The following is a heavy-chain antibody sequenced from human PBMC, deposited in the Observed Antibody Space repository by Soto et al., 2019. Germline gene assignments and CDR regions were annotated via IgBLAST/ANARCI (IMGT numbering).Heavy chain of an antibody. CDR3: VQSRCGGDCLQSYSSHSYYGLDV. CDR1: GFSLSTTGVG. J-gene: IGHJ6*02. CDR2: IYWDDDK. D-gene: IGHD2-21*01. Sequence: QITLKASGPTLVKPTQTLTLTCTFSGFSLSTTGVGVGWIRQPPGKALEWLALIYWDDDKRYNPSLKSRLTITKDTSKNQVVLTMTIMDPVDTATYYCVQSRCGGDCLQSYSSHSYYGLDVWGQGTTVTVSS. V-gene: IGHV2-5*02.